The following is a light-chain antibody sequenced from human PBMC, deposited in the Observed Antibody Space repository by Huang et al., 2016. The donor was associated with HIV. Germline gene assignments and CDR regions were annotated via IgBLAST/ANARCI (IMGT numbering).Light chain of an antibody. V-gene: IGKV3-11*01. J-gene: IGKJ4*01. CDR3: QQCSNWPPT. CDR1: QSVGSN. CDR2: DAS. Sequence: EIVLTQSPATLSLSLGERATFSCRASQSVGSNLVWYQQKRGQAPRLLIYDASNGATGIPARFSGSGSGTDFALTISSLEPEDFAVYYCQQCSNWPPTFGGGTKVGIK.